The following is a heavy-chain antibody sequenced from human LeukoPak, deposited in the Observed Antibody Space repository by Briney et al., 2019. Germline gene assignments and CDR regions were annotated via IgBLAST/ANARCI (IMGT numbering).Heavy chain of an antibody. V-gene: IGHV3-11*04. CDR2: ISSSGSTI. Sequence: PGGSLRLFCAASGFTFSDYYMSWIRQAPGKGLEGVSYISSSGSTIYYADPVKGRFTISRDNAKNSLYLQMNSLRAEDTAVYYCARETRWLQLPDWFDPWGQGTLVTVSS. CDR3: ARETRWLQLPDWFDP. J-gene: IGHJ5*02. CDR1: GFTFSDYY. D-gene: IGHD5-24*01.